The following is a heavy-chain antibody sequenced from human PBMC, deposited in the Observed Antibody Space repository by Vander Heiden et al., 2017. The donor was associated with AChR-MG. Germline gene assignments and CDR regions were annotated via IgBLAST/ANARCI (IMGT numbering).Heavy chain of an antibody. CDR1: GFSLSNARMG. D-gene: IGHD6-19*01. CDR3: ARIQGKYIAVAATGWFDP. V-gene: IGHV2-26*01. Sequence: QVTLKESGPVLVKPTETLTLTCTVSGFSLSNARMGVSWIRQPPGKALEWLAHILSNDEKSYSTSLKSRLTISKDTSKSQVVLTMTNMDPVDTATYYCARIQGKYIAVAATGWFDPWGQGTLVTVSS. J-gene: IGHJ5*02. CDR2: ILSNDEK.